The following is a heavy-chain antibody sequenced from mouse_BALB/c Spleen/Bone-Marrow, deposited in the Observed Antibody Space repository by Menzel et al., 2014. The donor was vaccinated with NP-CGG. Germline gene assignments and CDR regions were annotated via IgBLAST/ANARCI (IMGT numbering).Heavy chain of an antibody. V-gene: IGHV1-85*01. CDR1: GYTFISFD. J-gene: IGHJ2*01. CDR3: AREVYFGRGYFDY. CDR2: IFPGDGTT. Sequence: QVQLQQSGAELVKPGASVNLSCKASGYTFISFDINWVRQRPEQGLEWIGWIFPGDGTTKYNEKFKGKATLTTDKSSNTAYMQLNRLTSEDSAVYFCAREVYFGRGYFDYWGQGTTLTVSS. D-gene: IGHD3-1*01.